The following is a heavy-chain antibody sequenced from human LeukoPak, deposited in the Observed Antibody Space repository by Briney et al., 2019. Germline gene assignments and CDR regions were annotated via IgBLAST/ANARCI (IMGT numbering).Heavy chain of an antibody. CDR3: ARVLHRRNYDSSVYYGY. V-gene: IGHV3-23*01. Sequence: GGSLRLSCASSGFTFSSYAMSWVRQAPGKGLEWVSTIGGTGVRTYYADSVKGRFTISRDNSKNTLYLQINSLRAEDTAVYYCARVLHRRNYDSSVYYGYWGQGTLVTVSS. CDR2: IGGTGVRT. J-gene: IGHJ4*02. D-gene: IGHD3-22*01. CDR1: GFTFSSYA.